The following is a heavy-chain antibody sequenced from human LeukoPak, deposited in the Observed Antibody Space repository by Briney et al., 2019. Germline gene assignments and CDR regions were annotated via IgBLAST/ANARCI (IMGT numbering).Heavy chain of an antibody. D-gene: IGHD6-19*01. CDR3: ARFYKGSGWYARYGFDY. CDR1: GGSISSYY. V-gene: IGHV4-59*08. Sequence: SETLSLTCTVSGGSISSYYWSWIRQRPGKGLEWIRYIYYSGSTNYNPSLKSRVTISVDTSKNQFSLKLSSVTAADTAVYYCARFYKGSGWYARYGFDYWGQGTLVTVSS. J-gene: IGHJ4*02. CDR2: IYYSGST.